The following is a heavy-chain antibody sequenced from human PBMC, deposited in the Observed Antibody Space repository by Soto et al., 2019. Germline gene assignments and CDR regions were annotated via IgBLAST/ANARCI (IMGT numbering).Heavy chain of an antibody. J-gene: IGHJ1*01. D-gene: IGHD3-22*01. CDR2: IYYSGST. Sequence: PPEPLSLTCTVHGGSISSYYWSWIRQPPGKGLEWLGYIYYSGSTNYNPSLESRVTISVDTSKNQFALKLSSVTAADTAVYYCAREGDSSLPCRHWCQGTLVTVSS. CDR1: GGSISSYY. V-gene: IGHV4-59*01. CDR3: AREGDSSLPCRH.